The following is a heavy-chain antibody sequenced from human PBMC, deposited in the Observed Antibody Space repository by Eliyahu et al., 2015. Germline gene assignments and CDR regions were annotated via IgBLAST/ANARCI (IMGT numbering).Heavy chain of an antibody. Sequence: QLQLQESGPGLVKPSETLSLTCTVSGGSISSSSYYWGWIRQPPGKGLEWIGSIYYSGSTYYNPSLKSRVTISVDTSKNQFSLKLSSVTAADTAVYYCARHFPIVVVPAGCWFDPWGQGTLVTVSS. D-gene: IGHD2-2*01. V-gene: IGHV4-39*01. CDR3: ARHFPIVVVPAGCWFDP. CDR1: GGSISSSSYY. CDR2: IYYSGST. J-gene: IGHJ5*02.